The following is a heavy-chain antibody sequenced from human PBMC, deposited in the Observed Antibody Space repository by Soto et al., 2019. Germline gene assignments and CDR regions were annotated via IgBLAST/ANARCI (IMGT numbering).Heavy chain of an antibody. V-gene: IGHV3-23*01. CDR1: GFTFSSYA. J-gene: IGHJ4*02. Sequence: EVQLLESGGGFVQPGGSLRLSCAASGFTFSSYAMDWVRQAPGQGLEWVSSVSGSSSTAYYADSVKGRITITRDNSKNTMYLQMNSLRAEDTAVYYCARASYFVFDSWGQGTLVTVSS. CDR3: ARASYFVFDS. D-gene: IGHD1-26*01. CDR2: VSGSSSTA.